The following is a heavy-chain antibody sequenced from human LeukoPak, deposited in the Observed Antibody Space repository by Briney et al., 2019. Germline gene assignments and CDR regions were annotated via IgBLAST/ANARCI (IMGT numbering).Heavy chain of an antibody. D-gene: IGHD3-22*01. V-gene: IGHV1-18*01. CDR2: ISAYNGNT. Sequence: ASVKVSCKASGYTFTSYGISWVRQAPGQGLEWMGWISAYNGNTNYAQKLQGRVTKTTDTSTSTAYMELRSLRSDDTAVYYCARVVYYDSSGYYYPDNYYYYYYMDVWGKGTTVTISS. CDR1: GYTFTSYG. CDR3: ARVVYYDSSGYYYPDNYYYYYYMDV. J-gene: IGHJ6*03.